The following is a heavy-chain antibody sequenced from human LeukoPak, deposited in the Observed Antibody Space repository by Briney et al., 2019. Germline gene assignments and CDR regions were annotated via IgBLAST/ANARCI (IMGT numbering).Heavy chain of an antibody. Sequence: SETLSLTCRVSGSSISSYYWNWIRQPAGKGLEWIGRIYTSGSTNYNPSLKSRVTMSVDTSKNQFSLKLTSVNAADTALYYCTRDNGGDWYAFDIWGQGTVVTVSS. J-gene: IGHJ3*02. D-gene: IGHD2-21*02. CDR3: TRDNGGDWYAFDI. V-gene: IGHV4-4*07. CDR2: IYTSGST. CDR1: GSSISSYY.